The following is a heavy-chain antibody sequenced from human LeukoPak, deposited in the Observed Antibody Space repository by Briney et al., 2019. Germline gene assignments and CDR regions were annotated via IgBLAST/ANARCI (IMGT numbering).Heavy chain of an antibody. J-gene: IGHJ4*02. CDR2: INPNSGGT. Sequence: ASVKVSCKASGYTFTGYYMHWVRQAPGQGLEWMGWINPNSGGTNYAQKFQGRVTMTRDTSISTAYMELSRLRSDDTAVYYCARPLGSSSWSSHYVFDYWGQGTLVTVSS. D-gene: IGHD6-13*01. V-gene: IGHV1-2*02. CDR1: GYTFTGYY. CDR3: ARPLGSSSWSSHYVFDY.